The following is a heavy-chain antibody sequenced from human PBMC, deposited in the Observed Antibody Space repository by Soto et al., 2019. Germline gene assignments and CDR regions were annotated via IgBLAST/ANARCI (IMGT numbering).Heavy chain of an antibody. CDR2: LIHGGST. CDR1: NSSLGAFH. J-gene: IGHJ3*01. V-gene: IGHV4-34*02. D-gene: IGHD3-10*02. Sequence: QVHLEQWGAGLLKPSETLSLTCAIYNSSLGAFHWTWIRPPPGKGLEWIGELIHGGSTNYNPSLKSRVTFSLDSYTSQFSLHVMSVTAADTAVYYCARSPLSYDYVRQTWREVGDSFDVWGRGTSVTVSS. CDR3: ARSPLSYDYVRQTWREVGDSFDV.